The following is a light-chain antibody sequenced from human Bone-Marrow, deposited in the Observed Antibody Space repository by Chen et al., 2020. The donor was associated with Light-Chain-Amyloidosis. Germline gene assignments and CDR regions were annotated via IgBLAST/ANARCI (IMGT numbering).Light chain of an antibody. CDR2: DDS. CDR3: QVWDRSSDRPV. J-gene: IGLJ3*02. V-gene: IGLV3-21*02. Sequence: SYVLTPPSSVSLAPGQPATIACGGNNIGSTSVHWYLQTPGQAPLLAVYDDSDRPAGIPERLSGSNSGNTATLTISRVEAGDEADYYCQVWDRSSDRPVFGGGTKLTVL. CDR1: NIGSTS.